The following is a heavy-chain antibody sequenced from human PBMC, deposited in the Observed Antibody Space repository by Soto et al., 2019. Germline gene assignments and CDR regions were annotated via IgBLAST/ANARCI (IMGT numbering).Heavy chain of an antibody. CDR3: AKALIDCSSTSCYGFNAFDI. J-gene: IGHJ3*02. D-gene: IGHD2-2*01. V-gene: IGHV3-9*01. Sequence: EVQLVESGGGLVQPGRSLRLSCAASGFTFDDYAMHWVRQAPGKGLEWVSGISWNSGSIGYEDSVKGRFTISRDNAKNSLYLQMNSLRAEDTALYYCAKALIDCSSTSCYGFNAFDIWGQGTMVTVSS. CDR2: ISWNSGSI. CDR1: GFTFDDYA.